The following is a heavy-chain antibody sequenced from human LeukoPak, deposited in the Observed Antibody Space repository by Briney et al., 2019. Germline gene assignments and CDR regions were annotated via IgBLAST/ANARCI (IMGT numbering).Heavy chain of an antibody. D-gene: IGHD3-10*01. CDR1: GVSISSYY. J-gene: IGHJ5*02. Sequence: SETLSLTCTVSGVSISSYYWSWIRQPPGKGLEWIGYIYYSGSTNYNPSLKSRVTISVDTSKNQFSLKLSSVTAADTAVYYCARDRDSYGSGSYSNWFDPWGQGTLVTVSS. V-gene: IGHV4-59*01. CDR2: IYYSGST. CDR3: ARDRDSYGSGSYSNWFDP.